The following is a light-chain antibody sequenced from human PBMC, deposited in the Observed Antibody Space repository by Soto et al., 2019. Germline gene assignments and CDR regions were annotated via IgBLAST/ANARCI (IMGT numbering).Light chain of an antibody. CDR1: QSLVYSDGIAY. J-gene: IGKJ1*01. CDR2: RAS. V-gene: IGKV2-30*01. CDR3: MQGTRWPPT. Sequence: DVVMTQSPLSLPVTLGQPASISCTSSQSLVYSDGIAYLSWFQQRPGQSPRRLIYRASKGDSGVPDRFTGSGSGTDFTLQINRVEAEDVEIYYCMQGTRWPPTCGRRTRVEIK.